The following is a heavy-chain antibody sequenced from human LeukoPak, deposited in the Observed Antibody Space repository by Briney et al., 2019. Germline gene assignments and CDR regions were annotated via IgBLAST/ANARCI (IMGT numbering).Heavy chain of an antibody. CDR1: GGSFSGYY. J-gene: IGHJ4*02. V-gene: IGHV4-59*08. Sequence: SETLSLTCAVYGGSFSGYYWSWIRQPPGKGLEWIGYIHYSGTTNYNPSLKSRVTISVDTSKNQFSLKLSSVTAADTAVYYCARHSSDWYAPDFWGQGTLVTVSS. CDR2: IHYSGTT. CDR3: ARHSSDWYAPDF. D-gene: IGHD6-19*01.